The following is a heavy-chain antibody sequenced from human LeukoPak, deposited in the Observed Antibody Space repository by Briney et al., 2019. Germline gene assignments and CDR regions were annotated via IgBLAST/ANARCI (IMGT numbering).Heavy chain of an antibody. CDR1: GFTFSSYS. V-gene: IGHV3-21*01. CDR2: ISSSSSYI. Sequence: PGGSLRLSCAASGFTFSSYSMNWVRQAPGKGLEWVSSISSSSSYIYYANSVKGRFTISRDNAKNSLYLQMNSLRAEDTAVYYCVRERIAAAGTGYYYYGMDVWGQGTTVTVSS. D-gene: IGHD6-13*01. CDR3: VRERIAAAGTGYYYYGMDV. J-gene: IGHJ6*02.